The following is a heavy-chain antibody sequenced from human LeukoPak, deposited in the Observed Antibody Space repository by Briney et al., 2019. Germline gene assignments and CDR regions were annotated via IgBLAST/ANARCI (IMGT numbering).Heavy chain of an antibody. CDR1: GYTFTSYD. J-gene: IGHJ6*03. D-gene: IGHD2-8*01. Sequence: ASVKVSCKAFGYTFTSYDINWVRQATGQGLEWVGWMNPNSGNTGYAQKFQGRVTMTRNTSISTAYMELSSLRSEDTAVYYCARDSCTNGVCYPYYYMDVWGKGTTVTVSS. CDR3: ARDSCTNGVCYPYYYMDV. V-gene: IGHV1-8*01. CDR2: MNPNSGNT.